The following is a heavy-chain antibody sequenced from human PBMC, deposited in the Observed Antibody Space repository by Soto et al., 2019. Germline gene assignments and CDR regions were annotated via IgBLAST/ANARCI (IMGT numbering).Heavy chain of an antibody. J-gene: IGHJ6*02. Sequence: PSETLSLTCTVSGGSISSYYWSWIRQPPGEGLEWIGYIYYSGSTNYNPSLKSRVTISVDTSKNQFSLKLSSVTAADAAMYYCARHTMIRLYGMDVWGQGTTVTVSS. CDR1: GGSISSYY. V-gene: IGHV4-59*01. CDR2: IYYSGST. CDR3: ARHTMIRLYGMDV. D-gene: IGHD3-22*01.